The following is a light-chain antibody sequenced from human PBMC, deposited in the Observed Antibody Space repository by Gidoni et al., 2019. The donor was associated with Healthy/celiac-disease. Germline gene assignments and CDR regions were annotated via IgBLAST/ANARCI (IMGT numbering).Light chain of an antibody. CDR3: QQYNNWPWT. CDR1: QSISSN. CDR2: GAS. J-gene: IGKJ1*01. V-gene: IGKV3-15*01. Sequence: IVITSSPATLSESPGERATLSCRASQSISSNLAWYQQKPGQAPRLLIYGASTMDTGIPARFSGSGSGTEFTLTISSLQSEDFAVYYCQQYNNWPWTFGQXTKVEIK.